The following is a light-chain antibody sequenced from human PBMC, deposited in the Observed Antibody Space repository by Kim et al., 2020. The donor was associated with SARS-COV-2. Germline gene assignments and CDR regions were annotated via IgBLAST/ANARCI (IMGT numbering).Light chain of an antibody. J-gene: IGKJ2*01. V-gene: IGKV3-20*01. CDR3: QQFGSSLYT. CDR1: QTLISDS. Sequence: LSPGERATLSCRASQTLISDSLAWYQQKPGQAPRIPIYGTSKRAGGIPERFSGSGSGTDFTLTISRLEPEDSAVYYCQQFGSSLYTFGQGTKLEI. CDR2: GTS.